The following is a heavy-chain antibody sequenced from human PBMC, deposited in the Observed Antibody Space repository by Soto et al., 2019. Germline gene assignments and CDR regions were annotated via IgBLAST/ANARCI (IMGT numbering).Heavy chain of an antibody. D-gene: IGHD1-26*01. V-gene: IGHV5-10-1*01. CDR2: IDPSDSYT. Sequence: GESLRISCQGSGYIFASYWITWVRQMPEKGLEWMGKIDPSDSYTYYSPSFQGHITLSADKSLSTAYLQWSSLKASDTAMYYCARHSGSSLPDDYWGQGSLVTVSS. J-gene: IGHJ4*02. CDR3: ARHSGSSLPDDY. CDR1: GYIFASYW.